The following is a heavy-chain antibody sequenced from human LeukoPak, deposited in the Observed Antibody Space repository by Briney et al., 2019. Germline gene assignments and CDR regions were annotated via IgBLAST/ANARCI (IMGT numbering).Heavy chain of an antibody. Sequence: TGGSLRLSCAASGFTLSDYYMSWIRQAPGKGLEWVSHISSSSRYTNYADSVKGRFTISRDNAKNSLYLQMNSLRAEDTAVYYCATLSAGDILVVPAAVDYWGQGTLVTVSS. CDR2: ISSSSRYT. CDR1: GFTLSDYY. J-gene: IGHJ4*02. CDR3: ATLSAGDILVVPAAVDY. D-gene: IGHD2-2*01. V-gene: IGHV3-11*03.